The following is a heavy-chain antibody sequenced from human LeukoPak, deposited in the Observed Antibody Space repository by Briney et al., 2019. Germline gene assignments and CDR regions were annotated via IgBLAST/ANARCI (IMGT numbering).Heavy chain of an antibody. CDR3: AREASIVGAPSDAFDI. J-gene: IGHJ3*02. CDR2: IYYSGST. V-gene: IGHV4-39*07. CDR1: GGSISSSSYY. D-gene: IGHD1-26*01. Sequence: SETLSLTCTVSGGSISSSSYYWGWIRQPPGKGLEWIGSIYYSGSTYYNPSLKSRVTISVDTSKNQFSLKLSSVTAADTAVYYCAREASIVGAPSDAFDIWGQGTMVTVSS.